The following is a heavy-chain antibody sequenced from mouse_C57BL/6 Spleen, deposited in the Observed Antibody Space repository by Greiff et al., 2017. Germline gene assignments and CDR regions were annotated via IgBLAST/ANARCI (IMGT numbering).Heavy chain of an antibody. CDR2: ISYDGSN. CDR3: AREDDGSFAY. V-gene: IGHV3-6*01. J-gene: IGHJ3*01. CDR1: GYSITSGYY. D-gene: IGHD2-3*01. Sequence: ESGPGLVKPSQSLSLTCSVTGYSITSGYYWNWIRQFPGNKLEWMGYISYDGSNNYNPSLKNRISITRDPSKNQFFLKLNSVTTEDTATYYCAREDDGSFAYWGQGTLVTVSA.